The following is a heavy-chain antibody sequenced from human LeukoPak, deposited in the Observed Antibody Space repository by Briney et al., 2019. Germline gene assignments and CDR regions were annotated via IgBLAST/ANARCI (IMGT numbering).Heavy chain of an antibody. Sequence: TGGSLRLSCAASGFSFTTSWMSWVRQAPGKGLEWVANIKPDATEKHYVDSVRGRFTISRDNAQNSLSLEMSSLRAEDTAVYYCARGVWSSRNAFDIWGQGTMVTVSS. CDR3: ARGVWSSRNAFDI. V-gene: IGHV3-7*01. J-gene: IGHJ3*02. D-gene: IGHD1-14*01. CDR1: GFSFTTSW. CDR2: IKPDATEK.